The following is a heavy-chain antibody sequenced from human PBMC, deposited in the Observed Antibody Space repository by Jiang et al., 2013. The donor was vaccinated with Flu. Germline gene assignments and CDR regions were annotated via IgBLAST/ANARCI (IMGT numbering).Heavy chain of an antibody. D-gene: IGHD1-26*01. V-gene: IGHV1-24*01. CDR2: FDPEDGET. CDR3: ATAPYSGSPAYYYYYMDV. J-gene: IGHJ6*03. CDR1: GYTLTELS. Sequence: SVKVSCKVSGYTLTELSMHWVRQAPGKGLEWMGGFDPEDGETIYAQKFQGRVTMTEDTSTDTAYMELSSLRSEDTAVYYCATAPYSGSPAYYYYYMDVWGKGTTVTVS.